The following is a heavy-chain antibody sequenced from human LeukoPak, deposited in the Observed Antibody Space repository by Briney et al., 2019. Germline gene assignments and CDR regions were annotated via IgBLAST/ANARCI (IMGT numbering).Heavy chain of an antibody. CDR1: GYTFTSYG. V-gene: IGHV1-18*01. CDR2: ISAYNGNT. D-gene: IGHD3-10*01. CDR3: ARLEAAGGFGYYFDY. Sequence: ASVKVSCKASGYTFTSYGISWVRQAPGQVLEWMGWISAYNGNTNYAQKLQGRVTMTTDTSTSTAYMELRSLRSDDTAVYYCARLEAAGGFGYYFDYWGQGTLVTVSS. J-gene: IGHJ4*02.